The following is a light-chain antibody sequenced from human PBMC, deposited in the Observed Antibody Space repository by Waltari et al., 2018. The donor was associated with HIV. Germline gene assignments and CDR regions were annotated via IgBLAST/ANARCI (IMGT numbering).Light chain of an antibody. CDR3: CSFAGTPKV. CDR2: DVN. V-gene: IGLV2-11*01. J-gene: IGLJ3*02. CDR1: STDVCGYNY. Sequence: QSALTQPRSVSGSPGQSVTISCTGTSTDVCGYNYVSWYQQHPGKAPKLIIYDVNKRPSGVPDRFSGSKSGNTASLTISGLQAEDEADYYCCSFAGTPKVFGGGTEVTVL.